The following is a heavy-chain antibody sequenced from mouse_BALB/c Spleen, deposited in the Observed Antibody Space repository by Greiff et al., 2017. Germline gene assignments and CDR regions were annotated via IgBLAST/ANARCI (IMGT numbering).Heavy chain of an antibody. J-gene: IGHJ4*01. CDR3: ARYRYDDAMDY. Sequence: QVQLQQSGPELVKPGASVRISCKASGYTFTSYYIHWVKQRPGQGLEWIGWIYPGNVNTKYNEKFKGKATLTADKSSSTAYMQLSSLTSEDSAVYFCARYRYDDAMDYWGQGTSVTVSS. CDR1: GYTFTSYY. V-gene: IGHV1S56*01. CDR2: IYPGNVNT. D-gene: IGHD2-14*01.